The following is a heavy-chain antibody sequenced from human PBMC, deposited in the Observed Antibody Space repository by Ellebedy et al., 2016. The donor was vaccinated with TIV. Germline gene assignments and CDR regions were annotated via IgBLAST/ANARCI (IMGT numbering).Heavy chain of an antibody. CDR2: IYYSGST. CDR3: ASASSSSPYYYYGMDV. D-gene: IGHD6-6*01. V-gene: IGHV4-39*01. Sequence: SETLSLXXTVSGGSISSSSYYWGWIRQPPGKGLEWIGSIYYSGSTYYNPSLKSRVTISVDTSKNQFSLKLSSVTAADTAVYYCASASSSSPYYYYGMDVWGQGTTVTVSS. J-gene: IGHJ6*02. CDR1: GGSISSSSYY.